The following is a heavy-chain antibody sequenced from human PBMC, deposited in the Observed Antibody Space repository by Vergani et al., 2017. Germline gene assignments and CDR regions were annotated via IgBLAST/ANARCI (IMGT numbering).Heavy chain of an antibody. Sequence: QVQLQESGPGLLKPSETLSLTCTVSGAAIKDFYWSWFRQPPGTGLEWIGYVYYTGSTTYNPSLKSRVTISVDTSNNQFSLRMTSLTAADTAIYYCARDRDLYCRSTTSCHNWFDPWGQGSLVTVSS. CDR2: VYYTGST. CDR3: ARDRDLYCRSTTSCHNWFDP. J-gene: IGHJ5*02. CDR1: GAAIKDFY. V-gene: IGHV4-59*01. D-gene: IGHD2/OR15-2a*01.